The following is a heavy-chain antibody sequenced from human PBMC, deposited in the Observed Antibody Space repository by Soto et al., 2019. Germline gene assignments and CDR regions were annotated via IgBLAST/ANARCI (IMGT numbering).Heavy chain of an antibody. CDR2: FNGNGGLT. CDR3: AKDNSLHWFDP. CDR1: GFTFSSYA. V-gene: IGHV3-23*01. Sequence: PGGSLRLSCAASGFTFSSYAMTWVRQAPGKGLEWVSTFNGNGGLTYYADSVKGRFTISRDNSKNTLYLQMDSLRAEDTAIYYCAKDNSLHWFDPWGQGTLVTVSS. D-gene: IGHD2-15*01. J-gene: IGHJ5*02.